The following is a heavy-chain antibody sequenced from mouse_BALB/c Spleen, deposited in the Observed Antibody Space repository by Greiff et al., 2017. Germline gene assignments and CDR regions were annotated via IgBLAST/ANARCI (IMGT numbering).Heavy chain of an antibody. CDR3: ARGDGYGFAY. CDR2: IWAGGST. D-gene: IGHD2-2*01. J-gene: IGHJ3*01. V-gene: IGHV2-9*02. Sequence: VKLMESGPGLVAPSQSLSITCTVSGFSLTSYGVHWVRQPPGKGLEWLGVIWAGGSTNYNSALMSRLSISKDNSKSQVFLKMNSLQTDDTAMYYCARGDGYGFAYWGQGTLVTVSA. CDR1: GFSLTSYG.